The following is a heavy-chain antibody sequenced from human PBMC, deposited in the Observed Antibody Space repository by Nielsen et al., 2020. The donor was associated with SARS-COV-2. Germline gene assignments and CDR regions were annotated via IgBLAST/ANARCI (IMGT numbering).Heavy chain of an antibody. D-gene: IGHD2-21*01. V-gene: IGHV1-8*02. CDR3: ARCLGLLWCNGMDV. Sequence: ASVKVSCKASGYTFTGYYMHWVRQAPGQGLEWMGWMNPNSGNTGYAQKFQGRVTMTRNTSISTAYMELSSLRSEDTAVYYCARCLGLLWCNGMDVWGQGTTVTVSS. CDR2: MNPNSGNT. J-gene: IGHJ6*02. CDR1: GYTFTGYY.